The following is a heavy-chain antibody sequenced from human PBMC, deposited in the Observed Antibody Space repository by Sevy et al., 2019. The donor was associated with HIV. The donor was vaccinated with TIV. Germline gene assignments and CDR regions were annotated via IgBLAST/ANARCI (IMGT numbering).Heavy chain of an antibody. D-gene: IGHD1-26*01. CDR2: INYNGDNI. CDR1: GVNLNDYA. J-gene: IGHJ6*03. CDR3: TKDAGSGSFFSGYSYWNYMDV. V-gene: IGHV3-9*01. Sequence: GGSLRLSCTASGVNLNDYAMHWVRQVPGKGLEWVSSINYNGDNIFYADSVKGRFTISRDNGQKSLYLQMNSLRVDDTALYVCTKDAGSGSFFSGYSYWNYMDVWGQGTTVTVSS.